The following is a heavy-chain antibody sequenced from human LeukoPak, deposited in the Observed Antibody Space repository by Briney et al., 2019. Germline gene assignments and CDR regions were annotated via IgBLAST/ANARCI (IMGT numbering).Heavy chain of an antibody. D-gene: IGHD3-3*01. Sequence: GASVKVSCKASGYTFTDYYMHWVQQAPGKGLEWMGRVDPEDGETIYAEKFQGRVTITADTSTDTAYMELSSLRSEDTAVYYCARGGRITIFGVVIFDDFDYWGQGTLVTVSS. CDR2: VDPEDGET. CDR1: GYTFTDYY. CDR3: ARGGRITIFGVVIFDDFDY. J-gene: IGHJ4*02. V-gene: IGHV1-69-2*01.